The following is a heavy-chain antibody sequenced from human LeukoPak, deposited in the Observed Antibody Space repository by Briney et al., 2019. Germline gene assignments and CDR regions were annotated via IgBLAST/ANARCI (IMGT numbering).Heavy chain of an antibody. CDR1: GFTFSHYS. J-gene: IGHJ4*02. D-gene: IGHD1-14*01. CDR2: ISRTSSDI. V-gene: IGHV3-21*01. Sequence: GGSLRLSCAASGFTFSHYSMVWVRQAPGKGLEWVSSISRTSSDIYYADSVKGRFTISRDNAKNSLYLQMNSLRAEDTAVYYCARGVPDDYWGQGTLVTVSS. CDR3: ARGVPDDY.